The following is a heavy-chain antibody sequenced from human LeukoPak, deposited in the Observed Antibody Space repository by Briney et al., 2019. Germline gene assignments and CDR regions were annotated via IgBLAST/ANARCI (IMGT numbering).Heavy chain of an antibody. Sequence: KPSETLSLTCTVSGGSISSYYWGWIRQPPGKGLEWIGSIYHSGSTYYNPSLKSRVTISVDTSKNQFSLKLSSVTAADTAVYYCARAPPPDCSSTSCYSGLDYWGQGTLVTVSS. CDR1: GGSISSYY. CDR2: IYHSGST. J-gene: IGHJ4*02. V-gene: IGHV4-38-2*02. CDR3: ARAPPPDCSSTSCYSGLDY. D-gene: IGHD2-2*01.